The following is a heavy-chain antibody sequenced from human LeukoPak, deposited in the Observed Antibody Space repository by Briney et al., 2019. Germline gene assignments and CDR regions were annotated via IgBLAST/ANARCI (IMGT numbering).Heavy chain of an antibody. J-gene: IGHJ5*02. CDR2: INHSGST. CDR3: ARKRITIFGVVITPSGWFDP. CDR1: GGSFSGYY. D-gene: IGHD3-3*01. V-gene: IGHV4-34*01. Sequence: PSETLSLTCAVYGGSFSGYYWSWIRQPPGKGLEWIGEINHSGSTNYNPSLKSRVTISVDTSKNRFSLKLSSVTAADTAVYYCARKRITIFGVVITPSGWFDPWGQGTLVTVSS.